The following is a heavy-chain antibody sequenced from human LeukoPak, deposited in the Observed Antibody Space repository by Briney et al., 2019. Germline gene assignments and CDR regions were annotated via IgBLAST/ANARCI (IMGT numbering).Heavy chain of an antibody. CDR3: ARLVDYCGGDCYSSYYMDV. V-gene: IGHV4-39*07. J-gene: IGHJ6*03. CDR2: IYYSGST. CDR1: GGSISSGSYY. D-gene: IGHD2-21*01. Sequence: SETLSLACTVSGGSISSGSYYWGWIRQPPGKGLEWIGSIYYSGSTYYNPSLKSRVTISVDTSKNQFSLKLSSVTAADTAVYYCARLVDYCGGDCYSSYYMDVWGKGTTVTVSS.